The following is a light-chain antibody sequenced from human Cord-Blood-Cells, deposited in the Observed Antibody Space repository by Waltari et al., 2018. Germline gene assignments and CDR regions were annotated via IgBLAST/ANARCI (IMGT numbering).Light chain of an antibody. V-gene: IGKV1-5*03. CDR1: QSISSW. J-gene: IGKJ2*01. CDR2: KAS. Sequence: DIQMTQSPSTLSASVGDRVTITCRARQSISSWLAWYQQKPGKAPKPLIYKASSLESGVPSRFSGSGSGTEFTLTISSLQPDDFATYYCQQYNSYPYTFGQGTKLEIK. CDR3: QQYNSYPYT.